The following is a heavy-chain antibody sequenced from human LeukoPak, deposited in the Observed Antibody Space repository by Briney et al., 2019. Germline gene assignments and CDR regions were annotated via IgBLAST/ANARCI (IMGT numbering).Heavy chain of an antibody. J-gene: IGHJ4*02. Sequence: PGGSLRLSCAASGFTVSSNYMSWVRQAPGKGLEWVSVIYSGGSTYYADSVKGRFTISRHNSKNTLYLQMNSLRTEDTAVYYCAGSPTFDWLSNWGQGTLVTVSS. CDR3: AGSPTFDWLSN. CDR1: GFTVSSNY. V-gene: IGHV3-53*04. D-gene: IGHD3-9*01. CDR2: IYSGGST.